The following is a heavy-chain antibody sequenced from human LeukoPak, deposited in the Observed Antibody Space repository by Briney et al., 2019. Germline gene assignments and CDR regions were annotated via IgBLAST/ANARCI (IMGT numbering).Heavy chain of an antibody. V-gene: IGHV3-23*01. D-gene: IGHD6-19*01. Sequence: PGGSLRLSCAASGFTFTSSAMSWVRQAPGKGLEWVSAISGSGGSTYYADSVKGRFTISRDNSKNTLYLQMNSLRAEDTAVYYCAKRLEQWLDWFVAAFDIWGQGTMVTVSS. CDR2: ISGSGGST. J-gene: IGHJ3*02. CDR3: AKRLEQWLDWFVAAFDI. CDR1: GFTFTSSA.